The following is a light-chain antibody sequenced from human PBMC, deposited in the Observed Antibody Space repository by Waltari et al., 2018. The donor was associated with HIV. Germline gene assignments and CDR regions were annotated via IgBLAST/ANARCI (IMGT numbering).Light chain of an antibody. Sequence: SYALTQPPSVSVSPGQSASITCSGDKLGDKYACWYQQKPGQSPVLVIYQDSKRPSGIPERFSGSNSGNTATLTISGTQAMDEADYYCQAWDSSTVVFGGGTKLTVL. CDR2: QDS. CDR3: QAWDSSTVV. CDR1: KLGDKY. V-gene: IGLV3-1*01. J-gene: IGLJ2*01.